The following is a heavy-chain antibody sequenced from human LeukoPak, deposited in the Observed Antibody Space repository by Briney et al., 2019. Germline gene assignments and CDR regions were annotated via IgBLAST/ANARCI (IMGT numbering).Heavy chain of an antibody. CDR2: ISWNSGSI. Sequence: GGSLRLSCAASGFTFDDYAMHWVRQAPGKGLEWVSGISWNSGSIGYADSVKGRFTISRDNAKNSPYLQMNSLRAEDTALYYCAKGGVVVAATPNWFDPWGQGTLVTVSS. J-gene: IGHJ5*02. CDR1: GFTFDDYA. CDR3: AKGGVVVAATPNWFDP. V-gene: IGHV3-9*01. D-gene: IGHD2-15*01.